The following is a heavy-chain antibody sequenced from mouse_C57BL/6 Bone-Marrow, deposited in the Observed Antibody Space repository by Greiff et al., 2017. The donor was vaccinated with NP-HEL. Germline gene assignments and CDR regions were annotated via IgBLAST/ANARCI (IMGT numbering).Heavy chain of an antibody. CDR3: ARKNWAPFDY. CDR2: IYPGSGNT. D-gene: IGHD4-1*01. J-gene: IGHJ2*01. V-gene: IGHV1-66*01. CDR1: GSSFPSYY. Sequence: QVQLQPSGPELVKPGASVKISCKASGSSFPSYYLPWVKPRPGRGLEWLGWIYPGSGNTKYNEKFKGKATLTADTSSSTAYMQLSSLTSEDSAVYYWARKNWAPFDYWGQGTTLTVSS.